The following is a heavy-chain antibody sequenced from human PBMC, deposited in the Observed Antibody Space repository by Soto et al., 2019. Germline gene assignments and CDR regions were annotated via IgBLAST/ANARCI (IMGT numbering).Heavy chain of an antibody. D-gene: IGHD2-21*02. CDR1: GFTFGSYW. CDR2: IKPDGSAT. V-gene: IGHV3-7*01. J-gene: IGHJ4*02. CDR3: ARAGYCGPGCYYYFDY. Sequence: EVQLVESGGGLVQPGGSLRLSCAVSGFTFGSYWMNWVRLIPGKGLEWVAYIKPDGSATYYVDSVKGRFTISRDNAKNSLYLQMNSLRVEYTSVYYCARAGYCGPGCYYYFDYWGQGTLVTVSS.